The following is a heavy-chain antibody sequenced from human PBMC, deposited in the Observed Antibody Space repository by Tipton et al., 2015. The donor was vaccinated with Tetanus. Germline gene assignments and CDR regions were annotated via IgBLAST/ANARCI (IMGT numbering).Heavy chain of an antibody. Sequence: SLRLSCAASGFTFSSYGMHWVRQAPGKGLEWVAFIRHAGVNKFYGDSVKGRFTVSRDNAKNSLYLQMNSLRDDDTAVYFCVSGASLDYWGRGSLVSVSS. CDR3: VSGASLDY. CDR1: GFTFSSYG. CDR2: IRHAGVNK. V-gene: IGHV3-30*02. D-gene: IGHD3-10*01. J-gene: IGHJ4*02.